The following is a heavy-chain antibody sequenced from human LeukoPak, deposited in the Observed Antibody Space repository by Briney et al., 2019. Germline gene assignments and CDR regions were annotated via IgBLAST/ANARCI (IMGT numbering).Heavy chain of an antibody. CDR1: GDSISSRTYY. D-gene: IGHD6-6*01. V-gene: IGHV4-31*03. J-gene: IGHJ5*02. CDR3: AADVSSTFPNWIDP. Sequence: SETLSLTCSVSGDSISSRTYYWTWTRQYPEKGLELIGNIWNSGSTNYNPSLKSRVTVSVDTSKNQFSLTLTSVTAADTALYYCAADVSSTFPNWIDPWGQGIPVIVSS. CDR2: IWNSGST.